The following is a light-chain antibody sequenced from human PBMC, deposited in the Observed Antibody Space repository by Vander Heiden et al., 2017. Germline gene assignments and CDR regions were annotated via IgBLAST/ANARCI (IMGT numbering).Light chain of an antibody. CDR1: QPINFS. V-gene: IGKV1-5*03. J-gene: IGKJ1*01. Sequence: DIQMTQYPSPPPASVGDRVDLTSRASQPINFSLPWSQQKPGKAPTGLIYKAASLESGLPSRFSGSGSGTEFTLTINSLQPDDFATYYCRQFHSFPVTFGQGTKVEIK. CDR3: RQFHSFPVT. CDR2: KAA.